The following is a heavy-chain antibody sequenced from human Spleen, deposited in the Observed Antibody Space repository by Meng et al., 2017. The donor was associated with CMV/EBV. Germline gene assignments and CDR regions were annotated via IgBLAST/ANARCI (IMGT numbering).Heavy chain of an antibody. V-gene: IGHV3-23*03. CDR3: AKDLASPDDGLLYYGMDV. CDR2: IYSGGSST. CDR1: GFTFSSYA. J-gene: IGHJ6*02. Sequence: ETLSLTCAASGFTFSSYAMSWVRQAPGKGLEWVSVIYSGGSSTYYADSVKGRFTISRDNSKNTLYLQMNSLRAEDTAVYYCAKDLASPDDGLLYYGMDVWGQGTTVTVSS. D-gene: IGHD1-1*01.